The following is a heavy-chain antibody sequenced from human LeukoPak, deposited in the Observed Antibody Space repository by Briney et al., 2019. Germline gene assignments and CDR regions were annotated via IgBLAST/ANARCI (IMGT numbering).Heavy chain of an antibody. Sequence: PSETLSLTCTVSGGSISSYYWSWIRQPPGKGLEWIGYIYYSGSTNYNPSLKSRVTISVDTSKNQFSLKLSSVTAADTAVYYCARVSGGYYRKYNWFDPWGQGTLVTVSS. CDR2: IYYSGST. J-gene: IGHJ5*02. CDR1: GGSISSYY. D-gene: IGHD3-3*01. V-gene: IGHV4-59*01. CDR3: ARVSGGYYRKYNWFDP.